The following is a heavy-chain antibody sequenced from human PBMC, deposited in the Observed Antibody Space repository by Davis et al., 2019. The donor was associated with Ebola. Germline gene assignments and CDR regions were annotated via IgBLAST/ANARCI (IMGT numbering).Heavy chain of an antibody. CDR2: IYYSGST. V-gene: IGHV4-31*03. CDR1: GGSISSGGYY. J-gene: IGHJ6*02. D-gene: IGHD3-3*01. Sequence: MPSETLSLTCTVSGGSISSGGYYWSWIRQHPGKGLEWIGYIYYSGSTYYNPSLTSRVTISVDTSKNQFSLKLSSVTAADTAVYYCARGGRYYDFWSDLYGMDVWGQGTTVTVSS. CDR3: ARGGRYYDFWSDLYGMDV.